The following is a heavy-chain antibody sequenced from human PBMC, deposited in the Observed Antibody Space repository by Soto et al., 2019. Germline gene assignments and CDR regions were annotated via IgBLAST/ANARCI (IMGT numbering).Heavy chain of an antibody. CDR3: ARDRAAPNLYYYGMDV. CDR2: ISSSSSYI. J-gene: IGHJ6*02. Sequence: WRSLRRSCAASGCTFSSYSMNWVRQAPGKGLEWVSSISSSSSYIYYADSVKGRFTISRDNAKNSLYLQMNSLRAEDTAVYSCARDRAAPNLYYYGMDVWGQGTTVTVSS. CDR1: GCTFSSYS. D-gene: IGHD6-13*01. V-gene: IGHV3-21*01.